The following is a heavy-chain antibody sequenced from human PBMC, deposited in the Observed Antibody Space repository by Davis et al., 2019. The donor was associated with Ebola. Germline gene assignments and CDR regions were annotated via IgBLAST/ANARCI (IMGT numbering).Heavy chain of an antibody. D-gene: IGHD3-3*01. CDR3: ARDTIFGVVISTYFDY. J-gene: IGHJ4*02. V-gene: IGHV3-48*02. CDR1: GFTFSTYS. CDR2: ISSTSSTI. Sequence: GESLKISCAASGFTFSTYSMNWVRQAPGKGLEWVSYISSTSSTIYYAESVKGRFTISRDNAKNSLYLQMNSLRDEDTAVYYCARDTIFGVVISTYFDYWGQGTLVTVSS.